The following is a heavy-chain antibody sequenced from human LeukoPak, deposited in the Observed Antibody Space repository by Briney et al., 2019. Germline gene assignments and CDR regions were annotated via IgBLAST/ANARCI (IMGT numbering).Heavy chain of an antibody. J-gene: IGHJ5*02. CDR3: ARSNNHYYHSNTFWFDP. CDR2: IYYSGST. D-gene: IGHD3-22*01. V-gene: IGHV4-59*01. CDR1: GVSISSYY. Sequence: SETLSLTCTVSGVSISSYYWRWIRQPPGKGLEWIGYIYYSGSTNYNPSLKSRVTISVDTSKNQFSLKLSSVTAADTAVYYCARSNNHYYHSNTFWFDPWGQGTLVTVSS.